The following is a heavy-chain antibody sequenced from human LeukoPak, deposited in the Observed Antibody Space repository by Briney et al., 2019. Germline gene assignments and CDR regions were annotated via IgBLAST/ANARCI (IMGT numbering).Heavy chain of an antibody. V-gene: IGHV3-48*02. J-gene: IGHJ4*02. CDR2: ISSSSSTI. CDR1: GFTFSSYS. CDR3: ARDLAVSYDFWSGYYDSPGFDY. Sequence: GGSLRLSCAASGFTFSSYSMNWVRQAPGKGLEWVSYISSSSSTIYYADSVKGRFTISRDNAKNSLYLQMNSLRDEDTAVYYCARDLAVSYDFWSGYYDSPGFDYWGQGTLVTVSS. D-gene: IGHD3-3*01.